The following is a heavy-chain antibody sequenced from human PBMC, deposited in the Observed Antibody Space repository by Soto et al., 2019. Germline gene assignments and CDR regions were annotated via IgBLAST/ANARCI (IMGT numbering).Heavy chain of an antibody. D-gene: IGHD6-13*01. V-gene: IGHV4-59*12. CDR1: GGSISSYY. J-gene: IGHJ4*02. Sequence: SETLSLTCTVSGGSISSYYWSWIRQPPGKGLEWIGYMYYSGSTNYNPSLKSRVTISVDTSKNQFSLKLSSVTAADTAVYYCARGPEYSSSWFDYWGQGTLVTVSS. CDR3: ARGPEYSSSWFDY. CDR2: MYYSGST.